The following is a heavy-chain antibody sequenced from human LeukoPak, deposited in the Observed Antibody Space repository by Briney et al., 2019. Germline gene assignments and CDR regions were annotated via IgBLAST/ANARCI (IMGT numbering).Heavy chain of an antibody. CDR2: IYYSGST. CDR3: ARGTGDGYNIDY. V-gene: IGHV4-59*01. J-gene: IGHJ4*02. D-gene: IGHD5-12*01. CDR1: GGSISSYY. Sequence: SETLSLTCTVSGGSISSYYWSWIRQPPGKGLERIGYIYYSGSTNYNPSLKSRVTISVDTSKNQFSLKLSSVTAADTAVYYCARGTGDGYNIDYWGQGTLVTVSS.